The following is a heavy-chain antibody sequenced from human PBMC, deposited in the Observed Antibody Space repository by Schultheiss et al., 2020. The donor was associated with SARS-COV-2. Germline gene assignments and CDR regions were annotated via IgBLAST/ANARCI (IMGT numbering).Heavy chain of an antibody. V-gene: IGHV1-18*01. CDR3: ARDLVAVAAYYYYYGMDV. CDR2: ISPYNGDT. Sequence: ASVKVSCKASGYTFTSHGLIWVRQAPGQGLEWMGWISPYNGDTHYAQNLQGRVTMTTDTSTDTFYMELSSLTSEDTAVYYCARDLVAVAAYYYYYGMDVWGQGTTVTVSS. J-gene: IGHJ6*02. D-gene: IGHD6-19*01. CDR1: GYTFTSHG.